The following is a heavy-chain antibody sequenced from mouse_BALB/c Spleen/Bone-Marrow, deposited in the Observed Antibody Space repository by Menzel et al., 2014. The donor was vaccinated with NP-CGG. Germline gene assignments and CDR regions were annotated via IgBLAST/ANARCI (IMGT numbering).Heavy chain of an antibody. CDR2: IHPGSGGT. D-gene: IGHD2-3*01. CDR1: GYKITDYE. Sequence: QVQLQQSGAELVRPGASVKLSCKALGYKITDYEIHCVKQTPVHGLEWVGAIHPGSGGTAYNQKFKDKATLTADKSSSTVYMELSSLTSEDSAVYYCTRGWDGFDYWGQGTTLTVSS. CDR3: TRGWDGFDY. V-gene: IGHV1-23*01. J-gene: IGHJ2*01.